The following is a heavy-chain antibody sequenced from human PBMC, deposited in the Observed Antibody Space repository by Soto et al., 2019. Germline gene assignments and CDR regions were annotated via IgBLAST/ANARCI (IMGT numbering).Heavy chain of an antibody. V-gene: IGHV1-69*12. CDR3: GRRELLPPFYYYYGMDV. CDR1: GGTFSSYA. J-gene: IGHJ6*02. D-gene: IGHD1-26*01. CDR2: IIPILGTA. Sequence: QVQLVQSGAEVKKPGSSVKVSCKASGGTFSSYAISWVRQAPGQGLEWMGGIIPILGTANYAQKFQGRVTITADESTSTAYMELSSLRSEDTAVYYCGRRELLPPFYYYYGMDVWGQGTTVTVSS.